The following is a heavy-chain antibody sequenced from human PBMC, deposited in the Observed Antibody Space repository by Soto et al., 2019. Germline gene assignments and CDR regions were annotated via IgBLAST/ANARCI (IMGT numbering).Heavy chain of an antibody. D-gene: IGHD1-26*01. CDR3: ARGLGGSYFPFDY. CDR1: GGSFSDYA. V-gene: IGHV1-69*11. Sequence: QVQLVQSGAEVNKPGSSVKVSCKASGGSFSDYAINWVRQAPGPGLEWMGGIVPMLRTPNYARKFQGRVTITADESTSTVSMELTSLTSDDTAVYYCARGLGGSYFPFDYWGQGTLVTVSS. CDR2: IVPMLRTP. J-gene: IGHJ4*02.